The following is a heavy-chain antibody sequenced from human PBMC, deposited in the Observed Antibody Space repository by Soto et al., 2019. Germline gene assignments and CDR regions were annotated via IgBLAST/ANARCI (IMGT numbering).Heavy chain of an antibody. J-gene: IGHJ5*02. Sequence: SVKVSCKASGGTFSSYAISWVRQAPGQGLEWMGGIIPIFGTANYAQKFQGRVTITADESTSTAYMELSSLRSEDTAVYYCALSSGGSNWFDPWGQGTLVTVSS. V-gene: IGHV1-69*13. CDR2: IIPIFGTA. D-gene: IGHD2-15*01. CDR3: ALSSGGSNWFDP. CDR1: GGTFSSYA.